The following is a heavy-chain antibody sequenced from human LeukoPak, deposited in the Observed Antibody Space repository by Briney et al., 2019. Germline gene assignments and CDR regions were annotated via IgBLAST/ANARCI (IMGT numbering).Heavy chain of an antibody. V-gene: IGHV3-30*02. D-gene: IGHD6-6*01. Sequence: GGSLRLSCAASGFTFSSYSMNWVRQAPGKGLEWVAVVWSGGSNKYYADSVKGRFTISRDNSKNTLSLQMNSLRPEDTAVYYCAKALYSSSSDDAFDIWGQGTMVTVSS. CDR1: GFTFSSYS. J-gene: IGHJ3*02. CDR3: AKALYSSSSDDAFDI. CDR2: VWSGGSNK.